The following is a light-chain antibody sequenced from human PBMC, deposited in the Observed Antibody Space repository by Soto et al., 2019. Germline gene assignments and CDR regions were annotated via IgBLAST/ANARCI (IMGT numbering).Light chain of an antibody. Sequence: IPMTKYPSALSESVGDSATITCRASQCLXSRFXWYEKKPGKAPNLLXVTASSLESGGPSRFSGSGSGTEFTLTISSMQPHYVANYYCQQYNSYSWTFGQGTKVDIK. CDR2: TAS. CDR1: QCLXSR. V-gene: IGKV1-5*01. J-gene: IGKJ1*01. CDR3: QQYNSYSWT.